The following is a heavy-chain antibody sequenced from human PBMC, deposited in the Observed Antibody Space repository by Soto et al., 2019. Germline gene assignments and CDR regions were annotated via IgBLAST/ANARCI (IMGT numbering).Heavy chain of an antibody. D-gene: IGHD1-26*01. CDR2: IYYSGST. Sequence: QVQLQESGPGLVKPSETLSLTCTVSGGSVSSGSYYWSWIRQPPGKGLEWIGFIYYSGSTKYNPPLKRRVTLSVDTSKNQFSLKLSSVTAADTAVYYCARAGLGDGSDYWGQGTLVTVSS. J-gene: IGHJ4*02. CDR3: ARAGLGDGSDY. V-gene: IGHV4-61*01. CDR1: GGSVSSGSYY.